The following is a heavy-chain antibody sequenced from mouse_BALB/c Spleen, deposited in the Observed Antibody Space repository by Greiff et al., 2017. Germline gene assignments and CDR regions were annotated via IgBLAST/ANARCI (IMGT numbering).Heavy chain of an antibody. V-gene: IGHV2-9*02. CDR2: IWAGGST. D-gene: IGHD1-1*01. CDR3: ARDYYGSAMDY. J-gene: IGHJ4*01. Sequence: VQVVESGPGLVAPSQSLSITCTVSGFSLTSYGVHWVRQPPGKGLEWLGVIWAGGSTNYNSALMSRLSISKDNSKSQVFLKMNSLQTDDTAMYYCARDYYGSAMDYWGQGTSVTVSS. CDR1: GFSLTSYG.